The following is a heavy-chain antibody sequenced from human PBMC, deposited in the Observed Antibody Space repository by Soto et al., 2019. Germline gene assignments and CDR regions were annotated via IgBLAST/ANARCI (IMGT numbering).Heavy chain of an antibody. CDR1: GFSLSTIGVG. CDR2: SYWNDDK. Sequence: SGPTLVNPTQPLTLTCTFSGFSLSTIGVGVGWIRQPPGNALEWLALSYWNDDKPYSPSLKSRLTITKDTSKNQVVLTMTNMDPVDTATYYCANHELQLRVLQPLGQGTLVNVS. CDR3: ANHELQLRVLQP. D-gene: IGHD1-7*01. J-gene: IGHJ5*02. V-gene: IGHV2-5*01.